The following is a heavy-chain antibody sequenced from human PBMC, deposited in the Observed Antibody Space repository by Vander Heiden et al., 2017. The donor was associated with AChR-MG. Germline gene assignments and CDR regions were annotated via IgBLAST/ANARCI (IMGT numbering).Heavy chain of an antibody. D-gene: IGHD3-3*01. CDR2: IEHSGST. J-gene: IGHJ6*02. CDR1: GGTFSGYY. V-gene: IGHV4-34*02. CDR3: ARDDGPYGMDV. Sequence: VQLQQWGAGLLKPSETLSLTCAVYGGTFSGYYWSLIRQPPGKGLEWIGEIEHSGSTNYNPSLKSRVTMSVDTSKNQFSLKVRSVTAADTAIYYCARDDGPYGMDVWGQGTTVTVSS.